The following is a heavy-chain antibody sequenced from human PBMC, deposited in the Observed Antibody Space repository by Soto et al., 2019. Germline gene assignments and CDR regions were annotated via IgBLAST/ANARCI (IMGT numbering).Heavy chain of an antibody. V-gene: IGHV4-31*03. D-gene: IGHD4-17*01. CDR3: ARDDYSPFDS. CDR2: IHHSGST. Sequence: QVQLQESGPGLVKPSQTLSLTCTVSGGSLSSGAYYWSWIRQHPGKGLEWIGYIHHSGSTYYNPSLKSRVTISMDTPKNQFSLKLSSVTAADTDVYYCARDDYSPFDSWGQGTLVTVSS. CDR1: GGSLSSGAYY. J-gene: IGHJ4*02.